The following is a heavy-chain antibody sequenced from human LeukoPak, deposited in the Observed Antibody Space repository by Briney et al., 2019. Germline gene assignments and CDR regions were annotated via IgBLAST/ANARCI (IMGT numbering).Heavy chain of an antibody. CDR1: GFTFSSYT. Sequence: GGSLRFSCAASGFTFSSYTMTWVRQAPGKGLEWVSAISGSGGSTYYADSVKGRFTISRDNSKNTLYLQMNSLRAEDTAVYYCARSQGGTMSLRHFDLWGRGTLVTVSS. V-gene: IGHV3-23*01. CDR3: ARSQGGTMSLRHFDL. CDR2: ISGSGGST. D-gene: IGHD3-22*01. J-gene: IGHJ2*01.